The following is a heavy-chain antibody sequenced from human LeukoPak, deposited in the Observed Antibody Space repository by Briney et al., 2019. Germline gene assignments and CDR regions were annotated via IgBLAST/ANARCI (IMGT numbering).Heavy chain of an antibody. CDR3: ARGRQDVTMIVVVMTAVSYYLDV. D-gene: IGHD3-22*01. CDR2: MNPSGST. J-gene: IGHJ6*03. Sequence: SETLSLTCSVSGDSISSSGYYWDWIRQPPEKGLEWIGEMNPSGSTNYNPSLKSRVTISVDTSKNQFSLELSSVTAADTAVYYCARGRQDVTMIVVVMTAVSYYLDVWGKGTTVTVS. CDR1: GDSISSSGYY. V-gene: IGHV4-39*07.